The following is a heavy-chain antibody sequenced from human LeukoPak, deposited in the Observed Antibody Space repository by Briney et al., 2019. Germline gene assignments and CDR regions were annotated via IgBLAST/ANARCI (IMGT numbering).Heavy chain of an antibody. J-gene: IGHJ6*02. CDR2: IGTAGDT. V-gene: IGHV3-13*01. CDR1: GFTFSSYD. Sequence: PGGALRLSCAASGFTFSSYDMHWVRQATGKGLEWVSAIGTAGDTYYPGSVKGRFTISRENAKNSLCLQMNSLRAGDTAVYYCAREGVYGSGAESLYGMDVWGQGTTVTVSS. D-gene: IGHD3-10*01. CDR3: AREGVYGSGAESLYGMDV.